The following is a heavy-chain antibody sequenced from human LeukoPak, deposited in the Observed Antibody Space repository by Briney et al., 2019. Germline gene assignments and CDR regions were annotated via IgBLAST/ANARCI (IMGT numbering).Heavy chain of an antibody. CDR1: GRSVSSSRYY. J-gene: IGHJ4*02. V-gene: IGHV4-39*01. CDR3: ARLRDSYVSY. D-gene: IGHD5-18*01. CDR2: IYYSGST. Sequence: SETMSPTCTVSGRSVSSSRYYWGWIRQPPGKGLEWIGSIYYSGSTYYNPSLKSRVIISVDTSKNQFSEKRSLVTAETAAVYYSARLRDSYVSYWGQGTLVTVSS.